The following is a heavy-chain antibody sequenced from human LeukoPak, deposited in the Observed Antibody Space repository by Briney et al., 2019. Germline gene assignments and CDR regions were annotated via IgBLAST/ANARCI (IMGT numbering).Heavy chain of an antibody. Sequence: GGSLRLSCAASGFTFNSYAMSWVRQAAGKGLEWVSAISGSGGSTFYADSVKGRFTISRDNSKNTLYLQMNSLRAEDTAVYYCAADIVVVAAAPYLDYWGQGTLVTVSS. D-gene: IGHD2-15*01. V-gene: IGHV3-23*01. CDR3: AADIVVVAAAPYLDY. CDR2: ISGSGGST. CDR1: GFTFNSYA. J-gene: IGHJ4*02.